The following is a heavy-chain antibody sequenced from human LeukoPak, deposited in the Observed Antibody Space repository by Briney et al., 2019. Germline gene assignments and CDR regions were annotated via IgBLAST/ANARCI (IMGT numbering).Heavy chain of an antibody. J-gene: IGHJ4*02. D-gene: IGHD3-10*01. CDR3: ARDRGRYYYGSGSYYPDY. Sequence: GGSLRLSCAASGFTFGDYYMSWIRQAPGKGLEWVSYISTSGSTIYYADSLKGRFTISRDNAKNSLYLQMNSLRAEDTAVYYCARDRGRYYYGSGSYYPDYWGQGTLVTVSS. CDR2: ISTSGSTI. CDR1: GFTFGDYY. V-gene: IGHV3-11*01.